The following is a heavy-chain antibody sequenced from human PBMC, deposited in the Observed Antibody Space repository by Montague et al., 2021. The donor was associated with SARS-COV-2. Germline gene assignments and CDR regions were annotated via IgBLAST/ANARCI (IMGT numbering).Heavy chain of an antibody. J-gene: IGHJ4*02. V-gene: IGHV4-34*01. D-gene: IGHD6-19*01. Sequence: SETLSLTCAVYGGSLSGYYWSWIRQPPGEGLEWIAEISHSGSTSYNPSLKSRVTISVDTSKNQFSLKLSSATAADTAVYYCARVRQWLVPFDYWGQGTLVTVSS. CDR1: GGSLSGYY. CDR2: ISHSGST. CDR3: ARVRQWLVPFDY.